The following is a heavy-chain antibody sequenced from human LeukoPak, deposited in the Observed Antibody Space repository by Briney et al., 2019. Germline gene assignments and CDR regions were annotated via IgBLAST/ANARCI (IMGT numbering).Heavy chain of an antibody. J-gene: IGHJ4*02. CDR2: ILHSGST. D-gene: IGHD3-3*01. V-gene: IGHV4-30-2*01. CDR3: ARTRDFWSAYFDY. CDR1: GVSITSDTHY. Sequence: PSETLSLTCAVSGVSITSDTHYWSWIRQPPGKGLEWIGYILHSGSTYHNPSLKSRVTISVDTSKNQFSLKLSSVTAADTAVYFCARTRDFWSAYFDYWGQGILVTVSS.